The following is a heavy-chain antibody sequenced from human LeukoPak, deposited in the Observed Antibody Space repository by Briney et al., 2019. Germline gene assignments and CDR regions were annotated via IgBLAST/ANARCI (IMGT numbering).Heavy chain of an antibody. CDR3: AKDLGYSKTIDY. Sequence: GGSLKLSCAASGFTFSNYAMTWVRQAPGKGLEWVSAIGGDGRGTDYADSVKGRFTISRDNSKNTLYLQMNSLRAEDTAVYYCAKDLGYSKTIDYWGQGTLVTVSS. D-gene: IGHD4-11*01. J-gene: IGHJ4*02. V-gene: IGHV3-23*01. CDR1: GFTFSNYA. CDR2: IGGDGRGT.